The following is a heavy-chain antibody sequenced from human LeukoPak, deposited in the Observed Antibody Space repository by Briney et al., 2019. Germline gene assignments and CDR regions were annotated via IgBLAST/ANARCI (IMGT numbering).Heavy chain of an antibody. CDR3: EKVIVGRSYWGGFDY. D-gene: IGHD1-26*01. CDR2: ICWNCDDI. Sequence: PGGSLRLSCAPSVFTLDVYAMHGVRQTPGKRVVGVSGICWNCDDIGYPDSVKVRFTLSRDNANNSLYPQLTSLRGEDCALCYFEKVIVGRSYWGGFDYWGKGTLVTVSS. J-gene: IGHJ4*02. CDR1: VFTLDVYA. V-gene: IGHV3-9*01.